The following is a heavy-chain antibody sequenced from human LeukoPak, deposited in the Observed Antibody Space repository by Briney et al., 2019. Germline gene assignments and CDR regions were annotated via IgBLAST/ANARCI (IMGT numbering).Heavy chain of an antibody. Sequence: ASVKVSCKASGYTFTSYGISWVRQAPGQGLEWMGWISAYNGNTNYAQKLHGRVTMTTDTSTSTAYMELRSLRSDDTAVYYCARVQDIVVVVAAEFDYWGQGTLVTVSS. J-gene: IGHJ4*02. CDR1: GYTFTSYG. V-gene: IGHV1-18*01. CDR3: ARVQDIVVVVAAEFDY. CDR2: ISAYNGNT. D-gene: IGHD2-15*01.